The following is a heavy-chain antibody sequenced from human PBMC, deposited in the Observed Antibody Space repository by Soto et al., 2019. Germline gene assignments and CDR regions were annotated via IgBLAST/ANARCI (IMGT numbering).Heavy chain of an antibody. J-gene: IGHJ4*02. CDR3: AKYRRTDAEGYTFDY. CDR2: IYYSGST. D-gene: IGHD2-15*01. CDR1: GGSIALSY. Sequence: SETPCRPTPVSGGSIALSYLILLRPPPGKGLEWIGYIYYSGSTNFNPSLKSRVTMSVDTARNQFSLQLSSVTAADTAVYFCAKYRRTDAEGYTFDYWGQGALVTGSS. V-gene: IGHV4-59*01.